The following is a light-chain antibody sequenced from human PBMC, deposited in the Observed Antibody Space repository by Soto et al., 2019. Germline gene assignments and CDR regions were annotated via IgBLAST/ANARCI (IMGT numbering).Light chain of an antibody. J-gene: IGKJ1*01. CDR1: QSIGTW. CDR2: DVS. CDR3: QQYKSYWT. Sequence: GDGVTITCRASQSIGTWLAWYQQKPGKAPKVLIYDVSTLKSGVPSRFSGSASATEFTLSISSLQPDDVATYYCQQYKSYWTFGQGTKVDIK. V-gene: IGKV1-5*01.